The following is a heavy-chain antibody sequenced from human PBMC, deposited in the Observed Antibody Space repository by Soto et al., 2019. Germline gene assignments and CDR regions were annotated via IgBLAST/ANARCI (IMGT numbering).Heavy chain of an antibody. D-gene: IGHD2-21*01. CDR3: ARSDGSIFTGLDS. CDR1: GYTFATYD. Sequence: QVQLVQSGAEVKTPGASVKVSCKASGYTFATYDINWVRQAPGQGLEWMGWMNPNSGNTGYAQKFQGRLTMTGDTALSIAHMELSSLRNEDPAVYYCARSDGSIFTGLDSWGQGTLVTVSA. J-gene: IGHJ5*01. CDR2: MNPNSGNT. V-gene: IGHV1-8*01.